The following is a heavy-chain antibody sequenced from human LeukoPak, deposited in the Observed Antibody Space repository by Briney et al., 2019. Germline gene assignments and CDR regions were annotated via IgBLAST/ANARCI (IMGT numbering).Heavy chain of an antibody. D-gene: IGHD3-3*01. Sequence: ASVKVSCKASGYTFTSYDINWVRQATGQGLEWMGWMSPNSGNTGYAQKFQGRVAMTRDTSISTAYMELSRLRSDDTAVYYCARMLYYDFWSGYYGPDAFDIWGQGTMVTVSS. V-gene: IGHV1-8*01. CDR3: ARMLYYDFWSGYYGPDAFDI. CDR2: MSPNSGNT. J-gene: IGHJ3*02. CDR1: GYTFTSYD.